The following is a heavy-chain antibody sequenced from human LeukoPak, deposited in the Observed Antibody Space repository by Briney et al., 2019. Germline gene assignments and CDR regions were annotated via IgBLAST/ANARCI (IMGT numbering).Heavy chain of an antibody. V-gene: IGHV3-64D*09. CDR1: GFTFSAYA. CDR3: VKITSVTGRDC. D-gene: IGHD1-14*01. CDR2: ISNNGGSS. J-gene: IGHJ4*02. Sequence: PGGSLRLSCSASGFTFSAYAMYWVRQAPGKGLEYVSGISNNGGSSFYADSVKGRFTISRDNSKNTLYLQMSSLRAEDTAVYYCVKITSVTGRDCWGQGTRLTVSS.